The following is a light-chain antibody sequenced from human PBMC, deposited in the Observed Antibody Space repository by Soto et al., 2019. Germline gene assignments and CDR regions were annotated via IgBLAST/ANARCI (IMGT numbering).Light chain of an antibody. V-gene: IGKV3-15*01. J-gene: IGKJ1*01. Sequence: IGMTQSPVTLSVSPGERVTLSCRASQSVSSNLAWYQQKPGQAPSLLIYGAFTRATGIPARFSGTGSGTEFTLTISSLQSEDFALYYCQQYNDWPLTFGQGTKV. CDR1: QSVSSN. CDR2: GAF. CDR3: QQYNDWPLT.